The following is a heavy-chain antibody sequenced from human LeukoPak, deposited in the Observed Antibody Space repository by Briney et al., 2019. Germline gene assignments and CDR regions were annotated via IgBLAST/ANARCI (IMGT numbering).Heavy chain of an antibody. D-gene: IGHD3-10*01. CDR3: ARDYRFGGGRFDY. CDR1: GGSISSGDYY. J-gene: IGHJ4*02. V-gene: IGHV4-30-4*01. CDR2: IYYSGST. Sequence: SQTLSLTCTVSGGSISSGDYYWSWIRQPPGKGLEWIGYIYYSGSTYYNPSLKSRVTISVDTSKNQFSLKLSSVTAADTAVYYCARDYRFGGGRFDYWGQGTLVTVSS.